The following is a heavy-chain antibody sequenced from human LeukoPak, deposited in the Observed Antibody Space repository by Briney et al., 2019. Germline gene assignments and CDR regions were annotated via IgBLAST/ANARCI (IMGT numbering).Heavy chain of an antibody. CDR2: ISGSGGST. CDR3: AKDRGGNFDY. CDR1: GFTFSSYW. Sequence: GGSLRLSCAASGFTFSSYWMTWVRQAPGKGLEWVSAISGSGGSTYYADSVKGRFTISRDNSKNTLYLQMNSLSAEDTAVYYCAKDRGGNFDYWGQGTLVTVSS. V-gene: IGHV3-23*01. J-gene: IGHJ4*02. D-gene: IGHD3-16*01.